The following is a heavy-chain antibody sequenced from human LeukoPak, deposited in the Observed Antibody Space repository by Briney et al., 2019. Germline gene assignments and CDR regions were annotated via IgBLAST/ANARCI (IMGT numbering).Heavy chain of an antibody. CDR2: ISAYNGNT. J-gene: IGHJ4*02. CDR3: ARDIHFAPIDY. V-gene: IGHV1-18*04. CDR1: GYTFTSYY. Sequence: ASVKVSCKASGYTFTSYYMHWVRQAPGQGLEWMGWISAYNGNTNYAQKLQGRVTMTTDTSTSTAYMELRSLRSDDTAVYYCARDIHFAPIDYWGQGTLVTVCS. D-gene: IGHD2-2*02.